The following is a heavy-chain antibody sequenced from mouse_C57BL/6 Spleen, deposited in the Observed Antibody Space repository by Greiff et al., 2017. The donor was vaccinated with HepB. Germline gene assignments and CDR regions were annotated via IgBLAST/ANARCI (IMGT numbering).Heavy chain of an antibody. V-gene: IGHV5-17*01. J-gene: IGHJ3*01. Sequence: DVKLVESGGGLVKPGGSLKLSCAASGFTFSDYGMHWVRQAPEKGLEWVAYISSGSSTIYYADTVKGRFTISRDNAKNTLFLQMTSLRSEDTAMYYCARGPWGYGSSSWFAYWGQGTLVTVSA. CDR2: ISSGSSTI. D-gene: IGHD1-1*01. CDR1: GFTFSDYG. CDR3: ARGPWGYGSSSWFAY.